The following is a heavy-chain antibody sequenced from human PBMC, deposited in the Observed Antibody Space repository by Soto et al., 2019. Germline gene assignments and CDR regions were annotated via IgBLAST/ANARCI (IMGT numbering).Heavy chain of an antibody. CDR3: AKEPFGVVIYAMDV. CDR2: ISYDGSNK. D-gene: IGHD3-3*01. J-gene: IGHJ6*02. V-gene: IGHV3-30*18. CDR1: GFTSGTYG. Sequence: QVQLVESGGGVVQPGRSLRLSCAASGFTSGTYGMHWVRQTPGKGLEWVAVISYDGSNKYYADSVKGRFTISRDNSKNTLYLQMNSLRPEDTAVYYCAKEPFGVVIYAMDVWGQGTTVTVSS.